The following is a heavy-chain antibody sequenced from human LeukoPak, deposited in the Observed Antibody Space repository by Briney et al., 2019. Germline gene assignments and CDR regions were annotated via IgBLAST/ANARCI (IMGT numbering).Heavy chain of an antibody. J-gene: IGHJ3*02. CDR3: AATRGFWSGYSSDAFDI. V-gene: IGHV4-4*07. Sequence: PSETLSLTCTGSGGSISSYYWSWIRQPAGKGLEWIGRIYTSGSTNYNPSLKSRVTMSVDTSKNQFSLKLSSVTAADTAVYYCAATRGFWSGYSSDAFDIWGQGTMVTVSS. D-gene: IGHD3-3*01. CDR1: GGSISSYY. CDR2: IYTSGST.